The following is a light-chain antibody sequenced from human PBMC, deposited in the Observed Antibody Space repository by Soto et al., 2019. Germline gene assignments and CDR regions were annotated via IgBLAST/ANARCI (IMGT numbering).Light chain of an antibody. CDR2: AAS. V-gene: IGKV1-27*01. CDR1: QAISSY. J-gene: IGKJ3*01. CDR3: QKYYSAPFT. Sequence: DIQMTQSPSSLSASVGDRVTITCRASQAISSYLAWYQQKPGKVPRLLIYAASTLQSGVPSRFSGSGSGTEFTLAITSLQPEDVATYYCQKYYSAPFTFGPGTKVDIK.